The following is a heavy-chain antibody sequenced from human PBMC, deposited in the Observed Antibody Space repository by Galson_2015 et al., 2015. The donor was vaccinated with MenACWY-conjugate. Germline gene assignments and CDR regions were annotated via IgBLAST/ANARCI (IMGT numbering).Heavy chain of an antibody. D-gene: IGHD5-12*01. Sequence: SLRLSCAASGFSLGAYWMHWVRQVPGKGLEWVSRSKHDGSETYYADSVKGRFTVSRDNVKNTLYLQMNGLRAEDTAIYYCLRGNSGYGNFVCWVQGTLVTASS. J-gene: IGHJ4*01. V-gene: IGHV3-74*01. CDR1: GFSLGAYW. CDR3: LRGNSGYGNFVC. CDR2: SKHDGSET.